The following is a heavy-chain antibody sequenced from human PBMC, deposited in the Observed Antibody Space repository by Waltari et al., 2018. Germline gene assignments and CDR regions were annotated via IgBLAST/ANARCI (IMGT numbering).Heavy chain of an antibody. CDR3: ARDRSKANWFDP. Sequence: QLQESGPGLVKPSQTLSLTCTVSGGSISSGGYYWSWIRQHPGKGLEWIGYIYYSGSTYYNPSLKSRVTISVDTSKNQFSLKLSSVTAADTAVYYCARDRSKANWFDPWGQGTLVTVSS. J-gene: IGHJ5*02. CDR1: GGSISSGGYY. CDR2: IYYSGST. V-gene: IGHV4-31*03.